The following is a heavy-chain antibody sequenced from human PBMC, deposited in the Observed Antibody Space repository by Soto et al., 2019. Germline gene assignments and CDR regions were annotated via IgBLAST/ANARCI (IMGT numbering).Heavy chain of an antibody. J-gene: IGHJ3*02. V-gene: IGHV4-59*01. CDR2: IYYSGST. Sequence: SETLSLTCTVSGGSISSYYWSWIRQPPGKGLEWIGYIYYSGSTNYNPSLKSRVTISVDTSKNQFSLKLSSVTAADTAVYYCARGRHAFDIWGQGTMVTVSS. CDR1: GGSISSYY. CDR3: ARGRHAFDI.